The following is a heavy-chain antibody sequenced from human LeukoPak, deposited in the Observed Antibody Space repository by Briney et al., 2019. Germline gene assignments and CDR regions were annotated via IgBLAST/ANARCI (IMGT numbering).Heavy chain of an antibody. CDR1: GGSISTYY. CDR3: ARHGSDWSFDF. V-gene: IGHV4-59*08. Sequence: PSETLSLTCTVSGGSISTYYWGWIRLSPGKGLEWIGYIYYNGSPNYNPSPKSRVTISIDTSKNHFSLKLSSVTAADTAVYYCARHGSDWSFDFWGRGTLVTVSS. CDR2: IYYNGSP. D-gene: IGHD6-19*01. J-gene: IGHJ4*02.